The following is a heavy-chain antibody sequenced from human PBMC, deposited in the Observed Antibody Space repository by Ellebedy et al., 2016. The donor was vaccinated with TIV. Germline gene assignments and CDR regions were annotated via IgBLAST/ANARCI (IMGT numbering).Heavy chain of an antibody. CDR1: GGSFSGYY. J-gene: IGHJ6*02. CDR2: IDHSGST. D-gene: IGHD1-26*01. CDR3: ARRRGGASYYYYHGLDV. V-gene: IGHV4-34*01. Sequence: MPSETLSLTCAVYGGSFSGYYWNWIRQPPGKGLEWIGEIDHSGSTNCNPSLKSRVTVSVDTSKNQFSLKLTSVTAADTAVYYCARRRGGASYYYYHGLDVWGQGTTVTVSS.